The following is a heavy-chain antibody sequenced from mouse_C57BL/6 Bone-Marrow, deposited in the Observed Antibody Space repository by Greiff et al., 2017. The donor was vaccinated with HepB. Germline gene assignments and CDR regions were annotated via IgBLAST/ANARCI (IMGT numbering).Heavy chain of an antibody. CDR1: EYAFPSHD. V-gene: IGHV5-2*03. J-gene: IGHJ3*01. CDR2: INSDGGST. CDR3: ASYYDYDGAWFAY. Sequence: EVKLVESGGGLVQPGESLKLSCESNEYAFPSHDMSWVRKTPEKRLELVAAINSDGGSTYYPDTMERRFIISRDNTKKTLYLQMSSLRSEDTALYYCASYYDYDGAWFAYWGQGTLVTVSA. D-gene: IGHD2-4*01.